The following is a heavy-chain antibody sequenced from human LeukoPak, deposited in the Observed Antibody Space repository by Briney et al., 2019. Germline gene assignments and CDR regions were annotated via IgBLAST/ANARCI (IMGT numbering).Heavy chain of an antibody. J-gene: IGHJ4*02. V-gene: IGHV3-23*01. CDR3: AKGGDYDILTGYYYYFDY. D-gene: IGHD3-9*01. CDR2: ISGSGGST. Sequence: GGSLRLSCAASGFTFSSYAMSWVRQAPGKGLEWVSAISGSGGSTYYADSVKGRFTISRDNSKNTLYLQMNSLRAEDTAVYYCAKGGDYDILTGYYYYFDYWGQGTLVTVSS. CDR1: GFTFSSYA.